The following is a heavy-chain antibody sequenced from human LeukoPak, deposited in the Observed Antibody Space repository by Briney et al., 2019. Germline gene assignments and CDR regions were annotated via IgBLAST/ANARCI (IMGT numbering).Heavy chain of an antibody. CDR1: GGTFSSYA. CDR3: ARGAPLKLRSTSCEYFQH. CDR2: IIPIFGTA. Sequence: SVKVSCKASGGTFSSYAISWVRQAPGQGLEWMGGIIPIFGTANYAQKFQGRVTIAADESTSTAYMELSSLRSEDTAVYYCARGAPLKLRSTSCEYFQHWGQGTLVTVSS. J-gene: IGHJ1*01. V-gene: IGHV1-69*13. D-gene: IGHD2-2*01.